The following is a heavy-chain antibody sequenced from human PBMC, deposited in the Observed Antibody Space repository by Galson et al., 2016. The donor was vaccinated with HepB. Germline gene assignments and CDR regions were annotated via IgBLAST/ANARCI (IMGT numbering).Heavy chain of an antibody. D-gene: IGHD1-26*01. CDR2: ISPTSNDI. CDR3: ASPSGRFSVHTFDL. Sequence: LRLSCAASGFTFSDYYMSWIRQAPGKGLEWVSYISPTSNDINFADSVVGRFSIPRDNAKNSLYLQMNTLGAEDTAVYYCASPSGRFSVHTFDLWGQGTMVTVSS. CDR1: GFTFSDYY. V-gene: IGHV3-11*06. J-gene: IGHJ3*01.